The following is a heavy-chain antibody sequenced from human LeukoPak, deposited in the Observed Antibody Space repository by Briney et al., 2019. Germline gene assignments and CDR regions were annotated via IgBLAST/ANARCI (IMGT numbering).Heavy chain of an antibody. Sequence: PGGSLRLSCAASGFTFSSYSMNWVRQAPGKGLEWVSYISSSSSTIYYADSVKGRFTISRDNAKNSLYLQMNSLRAEDTAVYYCARDFVQAWVRGVIPGNDAFDIWGQGTMVTVSS. CDR3: ARDFVQAWVRGVIPGNDAFDI. V-gene: IGHV3-48*04. CDR1: GFTFSSYS. D-gene: IGHD3-10*01. CDR2: ISSSSSTI. J-gene: IGHJ3*02.